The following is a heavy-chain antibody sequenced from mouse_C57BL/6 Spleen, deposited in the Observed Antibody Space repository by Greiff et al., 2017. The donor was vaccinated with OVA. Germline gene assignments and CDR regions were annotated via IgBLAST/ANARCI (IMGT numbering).Heavy chain of an antibody. Sequence: VQLQQSGAELVRPGASVTLSCKASGYTFTDYEMHWVKQTPVHGLEWIGAIDPETGGTAYNQKFKGKAILTADKSSSTAYMELRSLTSEDSAVYYCTRCGTTVVDPYYFDYWGQGTTLTVSS. CDR1: GYTFTDYE. CDR3: TRCGTTVVDPYYFDY. J-gene: IGHJ2*01. D-gene: IGHD1-1*01. CDR2: IDPETGGT. V-gene: IGHV1-15*01.